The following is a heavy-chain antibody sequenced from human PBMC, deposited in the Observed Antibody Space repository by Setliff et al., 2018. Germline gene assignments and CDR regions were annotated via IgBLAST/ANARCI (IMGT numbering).Heavy chain of an antibody. J-gene: IGHJ4*02. CDR3: AGEGGDTAMVGAFDY. CDR2: ITHDGSKT. Sequence: GGSLRLSCAGSGFTFNTYWMTWVRQAPGKGLEWVASITHDGSKTYILDSVKGRFTISRDNTKNSLYLQMNSLRGEDTAVYYCAGEGGDTAMVGAFDYWGQGTLVTVSS. V-gene: IGHV3-7*03. CDR1: GFTFNTYW. D-gene: IGHD5-18*01.